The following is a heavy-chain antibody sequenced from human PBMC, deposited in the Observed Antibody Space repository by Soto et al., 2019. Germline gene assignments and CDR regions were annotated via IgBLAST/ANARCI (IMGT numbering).Heavy chain of an antibody. CDR3: ARGRGTRSGTFYNAWYFEL. D-gene: IGHD3-10*01. J-gene: IGHJ2*01. Sequence: QEQLEQWGAGLLKPSETLSLTCAVYGGSFSGPLTDYYWTWIRQPPGKGLAWIGEINHSGRTKYNPSLKSRVTMSVDKYKKQFSLRLTSVTAADTAESFCARGRGTRSGTFYNAWYFELWGRGTLLSVSS. CDR2: INHSGRT. V-gene: IGHV4-34*01. CDR1: GGSFSGPLTDYY.